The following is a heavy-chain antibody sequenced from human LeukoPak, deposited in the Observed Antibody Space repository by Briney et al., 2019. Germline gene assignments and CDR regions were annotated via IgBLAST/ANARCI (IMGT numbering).Heavy chain of an antibody. V-gene: IGHV4-34*01. D-gene: IGHD6-19*01. J-gene: IGHJ4*02. CDR2: INHSGST. Sequence: PSETLSLTCPVYGGSFSCYYWSWIRPPPGKGLEWTGEINHSGSTNYNPSLKSRVTISVDTSKNQFSLKLSSVTAADTAVYYCARGPRIAVAGIWGQGTLVTVSS. CDR3: ARGPRIAVAGI. CDR1: GGSFSCYY.